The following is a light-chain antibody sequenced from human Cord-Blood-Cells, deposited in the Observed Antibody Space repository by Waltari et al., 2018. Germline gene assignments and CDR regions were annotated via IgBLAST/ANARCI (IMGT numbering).Light chain of an antibody. J-gene: IGKJ3*01. CDR3: QQRSNWPPFT. CDR1: QSVRSY. CDR2: DAS. V-gene: IGKV3-11*01. Sequence: EIVLTQSPATLSLSLGERATLPCRASQSVRSYLAWYQQKPGQAPRLLIYDASNRATGIPARFSGSGSGTDFTLTISSLEPEDFAVYYCQQRSNWPPFTFGPGTKVDIK.